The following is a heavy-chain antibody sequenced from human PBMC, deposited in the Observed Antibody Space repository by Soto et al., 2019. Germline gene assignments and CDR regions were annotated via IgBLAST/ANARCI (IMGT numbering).Heavy chain of an antibody. J-gene: IGHJ5*02. Sequence: GGFLRLSCAASGFTIDDYGMSWVRQAPGKGLEWVSGINWNGGSTGYADSVKGRFTISRDNAKNSLYLQMNSLRAEDTALYHCARDLCSGGSCDNWFDPWGQGTLVTVSS. CDR1: GFTIDDYG. CDR2: INWNGGST. V-gene: IGHV3-20*01. D-gene: IGHD2-15*01. CDR3: ARDLCSGGSCDNWFDP.